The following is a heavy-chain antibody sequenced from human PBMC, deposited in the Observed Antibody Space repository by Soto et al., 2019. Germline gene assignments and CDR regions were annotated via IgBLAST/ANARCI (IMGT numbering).Heavy chain of an antibody. Sequence: PSETLSLTCTVSGGSISSGGYYWSWIRQHPGKGLEWIGYIYYSGSTYYNPSLKSRVTISVDTSKNQFSLKLSSVTAADTAVYYCARARITIFGVVPEGWGQGTTVTVSS. CDR2: IYYSGST. V-gene: IGHV4-31*03. J-gene: IGHJ6*02. CDR1: GGSISSGGYY. D-gene: IGHD3-3*01. CDR3: ARARITIFGVVPEG.